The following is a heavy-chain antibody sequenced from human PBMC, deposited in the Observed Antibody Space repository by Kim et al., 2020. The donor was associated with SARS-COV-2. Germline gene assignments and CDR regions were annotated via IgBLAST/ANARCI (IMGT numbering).Heavy chain of an antibody. V-gene: IGHV4-59*13. CDR2: IYYSGST. D-gene: IGHD6-13*01. CDR1: GGSISSYY. J-gene: IGHJ4*02. Sequence: SETLSLTCTVSGGSISSYYWSWIRQPPGKGLEWIGYIYYSGSTNYNPSLKSRVTISVDTSKNQFSLKLSSVTAADTAVYYCARDELNYSSSWQGFDYWGQGTLVTVSS. CDR3: ARDELNYSSSWQGFDY.